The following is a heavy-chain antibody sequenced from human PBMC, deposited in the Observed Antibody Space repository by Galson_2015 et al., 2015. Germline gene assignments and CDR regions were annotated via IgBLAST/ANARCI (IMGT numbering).Heavy chain of an antibody. Sequence: SLRLSCAASGFTFSNAWMSWVRQAPGKGLEWVGRIKSKTDGGTTDYAAPVKGRFTISRDDSKNTLCLQMNSLKTEDTAVYYCTTGSLLGGARGYYYGMDVWGQGTTVTVSS. CDR1: GFTFSNAW. CDR2: IKSKTDGGTT. J-gene: IGHJ6*02. D-gene: IGHD3-16*01. CDR3: TTGSLLGGARGYYYGMDV. V-gene: IGHV3-15*01.